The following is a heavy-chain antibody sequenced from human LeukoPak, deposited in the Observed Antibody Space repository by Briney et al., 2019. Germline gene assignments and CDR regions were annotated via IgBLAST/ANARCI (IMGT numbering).Heavy chain of an antibody. CDR1: GFTFSTYG. D-gene: IGHD6-13*01. CDR3: AKAKTGYSSSWFDY. CDR2: ISGSGGST. J-gene: IGHJ4*02. V-gene: IGHV3-23*01. Sequence: PGGSLRLSCAASGFTFSTYGMTWVRQAPGKGLEWVSAISGSGGSTYYADSVKGRFTISRDNSKNTLYLQMNSLRAEDTAVYYCAKAKTGYSSSWFDYWGQGTLVTVSS.